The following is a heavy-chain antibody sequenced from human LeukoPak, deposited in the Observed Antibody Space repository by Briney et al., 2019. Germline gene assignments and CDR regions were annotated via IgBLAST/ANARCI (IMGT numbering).Heavy chain of an antibody. D-gene: IGHD5-12*01. CDR3: ARGLATILNYYAMDV. V-gene: IGHV3-30-3*01. Sequence: PGGSLRLSCAASGFTFSSYAMHWVRQAPGKGLEWVAVISYDGSNKYYADSVKGRFTISRDNSKNTLYLQMNSLRAEDTAVYYCARGLATILNYYAMDVWGQGTTVTVSS. CDR1: GFTFSSYA. CDR2: ISYDGSNK. J-gene: IGHJ6*02.